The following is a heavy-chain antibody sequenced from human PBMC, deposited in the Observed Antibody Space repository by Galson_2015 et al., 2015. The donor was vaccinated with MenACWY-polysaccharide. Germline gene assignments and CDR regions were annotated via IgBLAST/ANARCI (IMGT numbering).Heavy chain of an antibody. Sequence: SVKVSCKASGYTFTSYGISWVRQAPGQGLEWMGWISAYNGNTNYAQKLQGRVTMTTDTSTSTAYMELRSLRSDDTAVYYCARGPRYFDWLLEGENHYSSYYGTDVRGQGTPVPVSS. CDR1: GYTFTSYG. D-gene: IGHD3-9*01. J-gene: IGHJ6*02. CDR3: ARGPRYFDWLLEGENHYSSYYGTDV. CDR2: ISAYNGNT. V-gene: IGHV1-18*01.